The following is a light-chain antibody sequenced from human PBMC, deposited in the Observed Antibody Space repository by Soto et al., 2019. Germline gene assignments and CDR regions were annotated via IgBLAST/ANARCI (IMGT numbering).Light chain of an antibody. CDR2: DAS. CDR3: QQRSNWRET. V-gene: IGKV3-11*01. Sequence: EIVMTQSPATVPVSPGERVTLSCRASQSVSSYLAWYPQKPGQAPRLLIYDASNRETGIPARFSGSGAGTECTRTISSLEPEDFAVYYCQQRSNWRETFGQGTQV. CDR1: QSVSSY. J-gene: IGKJ1*01.